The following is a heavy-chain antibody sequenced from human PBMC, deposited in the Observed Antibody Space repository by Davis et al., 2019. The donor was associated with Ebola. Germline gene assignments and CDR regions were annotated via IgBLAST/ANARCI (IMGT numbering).Heavy chain of an antibody. V-gene: IGHV3-23*01. CDR2: ISDSGSTT. CDR1: GFTFTKYE. D-gene: IGHD3-10*01. Sequence: PGGSLRLSCAASGFTFTKYEMNWVRQAPGKGLEWISYISDSGSTTYYTDSVKGRFTISRDNSKNTLYLQMNSLRVEDTALYYCAKGDSFYYTVGSYYFDDWGQGSLVTVSS. J-gene: IGHJ4*02. CDR3: AKGDSFYYTVGSYYFDD.